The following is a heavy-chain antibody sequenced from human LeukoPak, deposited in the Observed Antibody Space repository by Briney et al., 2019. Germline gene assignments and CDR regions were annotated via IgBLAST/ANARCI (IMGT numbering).Heavy chain of an antibody. CDR2: INGRGDST. V-gene: IGHV3-23*01. Sequence: GGSLRLSCTTSGFTFSNYAMSWVRQAPGKGLEWVSGINGRGDSTVYADAVKGRFTISRDNFKSTLYLQMNSLRVEDTAGYYCAKGATGGSYYFDYWGQGTLVTVSS. D-gene: IGHD1-26*01. CDR1: GFTFSNYA. J-gene: IGHJ4*02. CDR3: AKGATGGSYYFDY.